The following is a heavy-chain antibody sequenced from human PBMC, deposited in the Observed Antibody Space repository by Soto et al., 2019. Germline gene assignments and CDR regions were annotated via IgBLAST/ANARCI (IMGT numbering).Heavy chain of an antibody. J-gene: IGHJ4*02. CDR3: TTGLSNGYYNFDF. CDR2: IKREIDGGTT. D-gene: IGHD3-22*01. CDR1: RFTFRDAW. Sequence: EGQLVESGGDLVKPGGSLRLSCAASRFTFRDAWMSWVRQAPGKGLEWVGRIKREIDGGTTDYAAPVKGRFTISRDDSENTLYLQMNSLKTEYTAVYYCTTGLSNGYYNFDFWGQGTLVTVSS. V-gene: IGHV3-15*01.